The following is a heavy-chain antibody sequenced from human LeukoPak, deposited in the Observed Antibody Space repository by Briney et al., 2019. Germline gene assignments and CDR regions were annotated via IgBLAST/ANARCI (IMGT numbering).Heavy chain of an antibody. CDR3: AKDGEVVVPAATPGGFDY. Sequence: TGRSLRLSCEASGFTFRNHAIHWVRQAPGKGLEWVSAISGSGGSTYYADSVKGRFTISRDNSKNTLYLQMNSLRAEDTAVYYCAKDGEVVVPAATPGGFDYWGQGALVTVSS. V-gene: IGHV3-23*01. CDR2: ISGSGGST. CDR1: GFTFRNHA. D-gene: IGHD2-2*02. J-gene: IGHJ4*02.